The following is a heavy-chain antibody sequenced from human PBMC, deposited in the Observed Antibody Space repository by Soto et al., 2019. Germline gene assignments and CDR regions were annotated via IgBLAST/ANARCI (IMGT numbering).Heavy chain of an antibody. D-gene: IGHD7-27*01. V-gene: IGHV4-59*08. CDR1: SDPTSTHN. CDR3: VRLGIGPLHGLVDV. CDR2: IYETGST. Sequence: QVQLQESGPGMVKPSETLSLTCTVSSDPTSTHNWGWIRQTPGKGLEWIGYIYETGSTSYNPSLNSRVTMSLIRSTTQLSLKLRSATAADTAMYHCVRLGIGPLHGLVDVWGRGTTVTVSS. J-gene: IGHJ6*02.